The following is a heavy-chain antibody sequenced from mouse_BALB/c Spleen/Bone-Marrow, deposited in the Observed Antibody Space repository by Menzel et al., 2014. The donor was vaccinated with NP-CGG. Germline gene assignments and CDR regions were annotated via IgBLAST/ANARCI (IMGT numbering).Heavy chain of an antibody. V-gene: IGHV14-3*02. D-gene: IGHD2-1*01. CDR3: ARNGNYGAWFAY. J-gene: IGHJ3*01. CDR2: IDPANGNT. Sequence: VQLKESGAELVKPGASVKLSCTASGFNIKDTYMHWVKQRPEQGLEWIGRIDPANGNTKYDPKFQGKATITADTSSNTAYLQLSSLTSEDTAVYYCARNGNYGAWFAYWGQGPLVTVSA. CDR1: GFNIKDTY.